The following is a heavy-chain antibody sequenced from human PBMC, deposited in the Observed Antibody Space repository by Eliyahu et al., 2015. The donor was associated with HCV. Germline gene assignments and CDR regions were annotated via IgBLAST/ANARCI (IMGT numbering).Heavy chain of an antibody. CDR2: IYSGGST. J-gene: IGHJ4*02. Sequence: EVQLVESGGGLVQPGGSLRLSCAASGFTVSSNYMSWVRQAPGKGLEWVSVIYSGGSTYYADSVKGRFTISRDNSKNTLYLQMNSLRAEDTAVYYCALRYSSGKSRWVDYWGQGTLVTVSS. D-gene: IGHD6-19*01. CDR1: GFTVSSNY. CDR3: ALRYSSGKSRWVDY. V-gene: IGHV3-66*01.